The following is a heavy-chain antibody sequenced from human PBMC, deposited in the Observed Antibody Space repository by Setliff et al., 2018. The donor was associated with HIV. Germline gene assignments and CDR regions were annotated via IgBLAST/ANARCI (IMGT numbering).Heavy chain of an antibody. V-gene: IGHV4-34*01. Sequence: PSETLSLTCAVSGGSFSGYYWSWIRQPPGKGLEWIGEINHSGSTNYNPSLKSRVTISVDTSKNQFSLKLSSVTAADTAVYYCARVASGFRITMVRVRHAFDIWGQGTMVTVSS. CDR2: INHSGST. CDR3: ARVASGFRITMVRVRHAFDI. D-gene: IGHD3-10*01. J-gene: IGHJ3*02. CDR1: GGSFSGYY.